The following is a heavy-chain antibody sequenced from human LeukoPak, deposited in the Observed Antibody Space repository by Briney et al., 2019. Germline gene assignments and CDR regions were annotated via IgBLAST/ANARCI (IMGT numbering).Heavy chain of an antibody. D-gene: IGHD3-22*01. J-gene: IGHJ3*02. V-gene: IGHV3-33*05. Sequence: GRSLRLSCAASGFTFSSYGMDWVRQAPGKGLEWVALISYDGSNKYYADSVKGRFTISRGISKNTLYLQMNSLRAEDTAVYYCARGSPHSSGYYYGAFDIWGQGTMVTVSS. CDR2: ISYDGSNK. CDR3: ARGSPHSSGYYYGAFDI. CDR1: GFTFSSYG.